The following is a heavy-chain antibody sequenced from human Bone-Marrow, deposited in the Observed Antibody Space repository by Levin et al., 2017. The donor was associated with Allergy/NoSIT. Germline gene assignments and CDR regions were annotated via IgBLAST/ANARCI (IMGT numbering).Heavy chain of an antibody. Sequence: GESLKISCAASGFSFNRYGIHWVRQAPGKGLEWVAVISFDGRNEYYADSVKGRLSVSRDNSKNTVSLQLSSRRPEDTAVYYCAKGGITRDFFYHTMDVWGQGTTVIVSS. V-gene: IGHV3-30*18. CDR3: AKGGITRDFFYHTMDV. CDR1: GFSFNRYG. J-gene: IGHJ6*02. D-gene: IGHD3-16*01. CDR2: ISFDGRNE.